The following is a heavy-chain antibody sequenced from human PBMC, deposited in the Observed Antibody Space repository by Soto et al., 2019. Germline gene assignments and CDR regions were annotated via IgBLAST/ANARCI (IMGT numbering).Heavy chain of an antibody. CDR2: IYHSGST. CDR1: GGSISSGGYS. Sequence: PSETLSLTCAVSGGSISSGGYSWSWVRQPPGKGLEWIGYIYHSGSTYYNPSLKSRVTISVDRSKNQFSLKLSSVTAADTAVYYCARASTTVTTLDYWGQGTLVTVSS. J-gene: IGHJ4*02. CDR3: ARASTTVTTLDY. V-gene: IGHV4-30-2*01. D-gene: IGHD4-17*01.